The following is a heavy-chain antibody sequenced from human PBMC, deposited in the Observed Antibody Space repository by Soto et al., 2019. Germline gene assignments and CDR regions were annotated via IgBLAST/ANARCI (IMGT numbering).Heavy chain of an antibody. J-gene: IGHJ6*02. Sequence: GGSLRLSCAASGFTFSSYGMHWVRQAPGKGLEWVAVIWYDGSNKYYADSVKGRFTISRDNSKNTLYLQMNSLRAEDTAVYYCARCDWNYEYYGMDVWGQATTVTVSS. D-gene: IGHD2-21*01. V-gene: IGHV3-33*01. CDR2: IWYDGSNK. CDR3: ARCDWNYEYYGMDV. CDR1: GFTFSSYG.